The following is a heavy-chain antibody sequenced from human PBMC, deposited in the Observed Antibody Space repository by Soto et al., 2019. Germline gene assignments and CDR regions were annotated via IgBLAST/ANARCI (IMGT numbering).Heavy chain of an antibody. CDR1: GGSISGYY. D-gene: IGHD6-19*01. CDR3: ARYLSSGWYAN. Sequence: QVQLQESGPGLVKPSETLSLTCSVSGGSISGYYWSWIRQPPGKGLEWLGYMLYSVSTNYSPSLRSRVTMSVDTSKNQFSLRLSSVTAADTAVYYCARYLSSGWYANWGQGTLVTVSS. V-gene: IGHV4-59*01. J-gene: IGHJ4*02. CDR2: MLYSVST.